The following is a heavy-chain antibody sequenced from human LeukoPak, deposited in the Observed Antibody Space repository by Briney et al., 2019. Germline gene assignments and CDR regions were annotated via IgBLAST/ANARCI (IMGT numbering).Heavy chain of an antibody. CDR1: GGSISSGGYY. Sequence: SETLSLTCTVSGGSISSGGYYWSWIRQHPGKGLEWIGYIYYSGSTYYNPSLKSRVTISVDTSKNQFSLKLSSVTAADTAVYYCARHDSSGYYRQYSPFDYWGQGTLVTVSS. V-gene: IGHV4-31*03. J-gene: IGHJ4*02. CDR2: IYYSGST. CDR3: ARHDSSGYYRQYSPFDY. D-gene: IGHD3-22*01.